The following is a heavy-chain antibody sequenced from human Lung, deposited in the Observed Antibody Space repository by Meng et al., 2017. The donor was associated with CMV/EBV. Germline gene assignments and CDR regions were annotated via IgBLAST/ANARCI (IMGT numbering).Heavy chain of an antibody. CDR2: IWYDGSNK. V-gene: IGHV3-33*06. Sequence: SCAASGFTFSSYGMHWVRQAPGKGLEWVAVIWYDGSNKYYADSVKGRFTISRDNSKNTLYLQMNSLRAEDTAVYYCAKDRAPPEDYYFDYGGQGTXVTVDS. J-gene: IGHJ4*02. CDR1: GFTFSSYG. D-gene: IGHD1-26*01. CDR3: AKDRAPPEDYYFDY.